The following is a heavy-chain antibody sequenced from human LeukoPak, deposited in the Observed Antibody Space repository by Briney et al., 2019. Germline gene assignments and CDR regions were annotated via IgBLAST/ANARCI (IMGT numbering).Heavy chain of an antibody. CDR3: ARRAEAMVHFDY. D-gene: IGHD5-18*01. CDR1: GYSFTSYW. V-gene: IGHV5-51*01. Sequence: GESLKISCRTSGYSFTSYWIGWVRQMPGKGLEWMGVTYPADSDTRYSPSFQGQVTISADKSISTAYPQWSSLKASDTAMYYCARRAEAMVHFDYWGQGTLVTVSS. J-gene: IGHJ4*02. CDR2: TYPADSDT.